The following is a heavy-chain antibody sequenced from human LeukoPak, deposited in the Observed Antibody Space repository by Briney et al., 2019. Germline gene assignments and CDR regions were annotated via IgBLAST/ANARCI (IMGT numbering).Heavy chain of an antibody. CDR2: IWYDGSNK. D-gene: IGHD3-3*01. Sequence: PGGSLRLSCAASGFTFSSYGMHWVRQAPGKGLEWVAVIWYDGSNKYYADSVKGRFTISRDNSKNTLYLQMNSLRAEDTAVYYCARDAQEFWSGYQSNWFDPWGQGTLVTVSS. J-gene: IGHJ5*02. CDR1: GFTFSSYG. V-gene: IGHV3-33*01. CDR3: ARDAQEFWSGYQSNWFDP.